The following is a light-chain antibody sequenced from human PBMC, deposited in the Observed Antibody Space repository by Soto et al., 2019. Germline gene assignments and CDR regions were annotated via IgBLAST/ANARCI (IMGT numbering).Light chain of an antibody. CDR1: ISDFGNYNL. Sequence: LTQPASLSVSPGQSITISCTGTISDFGNYNLVSWYQQHPGKVPKLILFEVNKRPSGVSGRFSGSKSGNTASLTISGLQAEDEADYYCCSFTSSNTHVFGTGTKVTVL. V-gene: IGLV2-23*02. J-gene: IGLJ1*01. CDR2: EVN. CDR3: CSFTSSNTHV.